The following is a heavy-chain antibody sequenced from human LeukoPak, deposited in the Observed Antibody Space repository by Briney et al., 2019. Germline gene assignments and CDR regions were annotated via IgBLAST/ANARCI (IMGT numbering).Heavy chain of an antibody. V-gene: IGHV5-51*01. J-gene: IGHJ4*02. Sequence: GESLQISCQGSGYSFTSYWIGWVRQMPGKGLEWMGIIYPGDSDTRYSPSFQGQVTISADKSISTAYLQWSSLKASDTAMYYCAVGYCSSTSCYNPIFDYWGQGTLVTVSS. CDR2: IYPGDSDT. D-gene: IGHD2-2*02. CDR3: AVGYCSSTSCYNPIFDY. CDR1: GYSFTSYW.